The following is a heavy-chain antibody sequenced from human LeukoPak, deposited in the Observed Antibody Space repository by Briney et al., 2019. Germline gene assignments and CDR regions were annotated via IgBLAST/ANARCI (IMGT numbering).Heavy chain of an antibody. CDR1: GFTFSSYG. V-gene: IGHV4-59*01. J-gene: IGHJ4*02. CDR3: AREDGSYQYDY. Sequence: GTLRLSCAASGFTFSSYGMSWVRQAPGKGLEWIGYIYYSGSTNYNPSLKSRVTISVDTSKNQFSLKLSSVTAADTAVYYCAREDGSYQYDYWGQGTLATVSS. CDR2: IYYSGST. D-gene: IGHD3-16*02.